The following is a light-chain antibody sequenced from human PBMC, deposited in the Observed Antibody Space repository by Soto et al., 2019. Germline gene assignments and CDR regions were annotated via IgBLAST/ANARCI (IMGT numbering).Light chain of an antibody. CDR3: QQYDNSPWT. V-gene: IGKV3-20*01. J-gene: IGKJ1*01. CDR1: QTVSSTY. Sequence: IVLTQSPGTLSLSPGERATLSCRASQTVSSTYLAWYQQTPGQAPRLLIYGASSRATGIPDRFSGSGSGTDFTLTISRLEPEDFAVYYCQQYDNSPWTFGQGTKVDIK. CDR2: GAS.